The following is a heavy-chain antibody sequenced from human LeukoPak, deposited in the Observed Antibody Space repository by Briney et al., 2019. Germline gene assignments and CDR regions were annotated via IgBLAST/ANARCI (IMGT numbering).Heavy chain of an antibody. Sequence: PSETLSLTCTVSGGSISSYYWSWIRQPPGKGLEWIGYIYYSGSTNYNPPLKSRVTISVDTSKNQFSLKLSSVTAADTAVYYCARLLGGDFDYWGQGTLVTVSS. V-gene: IGHV4-59*08. D-gene: IGHD2-15*01. CDR1: GGSISSYY. CDR2: IYYSGST. J-gene: IGHJ4*02. CDR3: ARLLGGDFDY.